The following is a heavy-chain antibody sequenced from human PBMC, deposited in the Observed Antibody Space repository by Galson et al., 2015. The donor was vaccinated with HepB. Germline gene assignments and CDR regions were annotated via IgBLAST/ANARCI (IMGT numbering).Heavy chain of an antibody. CDR3: ARQTHYYDSSGREGFDY. V-gene: IGHV5-51*01. J-gene: IGHJ4*02. Sequence: QSGAEVKKPGESLKISCKGSGYSFTSYWIGWVRQTPGKGLEWMGIIYPGDSDTRNSPSFQGQVTISADKSINTAYLQWSSLKASDTAMYYGARQTHYYDSSGREGFDYWGQGTLVTVSS. CDR2: IYPGDSDT. D-gene: IGHD3-22*01. CDR1: GYSFTSYW.